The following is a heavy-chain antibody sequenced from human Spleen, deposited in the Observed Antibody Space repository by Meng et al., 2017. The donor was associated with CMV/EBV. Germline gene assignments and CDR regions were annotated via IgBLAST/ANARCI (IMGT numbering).Heavy chain of an antibody. J-gene: IGHJ4*02. Sequence: KASGYMFISYGISWVRHAPGQGLEWMGWLSGFDVHTNDAPRFKDRVTLTLGTSTSTAYMELRSLRSDDTAVYFCARDRDGYNGQDFWGQGTLVTVSS. CDR3: ARDRDGYNGQDF. CDR1: GYMFISYG. V-gene: IGHV1-18*01. D-gene: IGHD5-24*01. CDR2: LSGFDVHT.